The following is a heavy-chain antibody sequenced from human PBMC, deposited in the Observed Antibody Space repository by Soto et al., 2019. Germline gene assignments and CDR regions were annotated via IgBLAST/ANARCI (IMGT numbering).Heavy chain of an antibody. CDR3: ARDPDGSGSYYNNYGMDV. CDR1: GFTFSSYS. V-gene: IGHV3-21*01. D-gene: IGHD3-10*01. CDR2: ISSSSSYI. Sequence: GGSLRLSCAASGFTFSSYSMNWVRQAPGKGLEWVSSISSSSSYIYYADSVKGRFTISRDNAKNSLYLQMNSLRAEDTAVYYCARDPDGSGSYYNNYGMDVWGQGTTVTVSS. J-gene: IGHJ6*02.